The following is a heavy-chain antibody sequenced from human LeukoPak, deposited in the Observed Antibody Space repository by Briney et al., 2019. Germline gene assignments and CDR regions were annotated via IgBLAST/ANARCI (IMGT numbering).Heavy chain of an antibody. Sequence: SETLSLTRAVYGGSFSGYYWSWIRQPPGKGLEWIGEINHSGSTNYNPSLKSRVTISVDTSKNQFSLKLSSVTAADTAVYYCARGLGYSSSWYDYWGQGTLVTVSS. CDR3: ARGLGYSSSWYDY. CDR2: INHSGST. J-gene: IGHJ4*02. V-gene: IGHV4-34*01. CDR1: GGSFSGYY. D-gene: IGHD6-13*01.